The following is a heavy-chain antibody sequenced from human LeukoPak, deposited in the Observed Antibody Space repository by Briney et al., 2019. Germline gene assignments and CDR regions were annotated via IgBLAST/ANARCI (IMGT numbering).Heavy chain of an antibody. Sequence: SETLSLTCTVSGYSISSGYYWGWIRQPPGKGLGWIGSIYHSGSTNYNPSLKSRVTISVDTSKNQFSLKLSSVTAADTAVYYCARYSGSSTGPYWFDPWGQGTLVTVSS. D-gene: IGHD1-26*01. CDR1: GYSISSGYY. V-gene: IGHV4-38-2*02. J-gene: IGHJ5*02. CDR3: ARYSGSSTGPYWFDP. CDR2: IYHSGST.